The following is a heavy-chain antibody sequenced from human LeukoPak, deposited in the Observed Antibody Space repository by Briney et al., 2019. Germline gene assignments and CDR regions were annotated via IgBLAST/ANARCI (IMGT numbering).Heavy chain of an antibody. CDR3: ASIICSGYYWP. Sequence: ASVKVSCKASGGTFSSYAISWVRQAPGQGLEWMGGIIPIFGTANYAQKFQGRVTITADESTSTAYMELSSLRSEDTAVYYCASIICSGYYWPWGQGTLLTVSS. CDR1: GGTFSSYA. D-gene: IGHD3-22*01. V-gene: IGHV1-69*13. J-gene: IGHJ5*02. CDR2: IIPIFGTA.